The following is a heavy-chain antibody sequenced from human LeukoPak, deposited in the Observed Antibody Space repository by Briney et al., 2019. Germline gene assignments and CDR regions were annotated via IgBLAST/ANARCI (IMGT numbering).Heavy chain of an antibody. V-gene: IGHV1-2*02. CDR1: GYTFTGYY. CDR2: INPNSGGT. J-gene: IGHJ6*02. D-gene: IGHD3-3*01. CDR3: ARGPYYDFWSGYRFYGMDV. Sequence: ASVKVSCKASGYTFTGYYMHWVRQAPGQGLEWMGWINPNSGGTNYAQKLQGRVTMTTDTSTSTAHMELRSLSSDDTAVYYCARGPYYDFWSGYRFYGMDVWGQGTTVTVSS.